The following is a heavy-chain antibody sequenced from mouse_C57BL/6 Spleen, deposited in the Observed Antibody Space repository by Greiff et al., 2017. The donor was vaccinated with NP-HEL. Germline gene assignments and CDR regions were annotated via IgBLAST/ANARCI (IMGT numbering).Heavy chain of an antibody. CDR2: IRNKANGYTT. J-gene: IGHJ2*01. Sequence: EVKLVESGGGLVQPGGSLSLSCAASGFTFTDYYMSWVRQPPGKALEWLGFIRNKANGYTTEYSASVKGRFTISRDNSQSILYLQMNALRAEDSATYYCARSLYDYDERVFDYWGKGTTLTVAS. D-gene: IGHD2-4*01. V-gene: IGHV7-3*01. CDR3: ARSLYDYDERVFDY. CDR1: GFTFTDYY.